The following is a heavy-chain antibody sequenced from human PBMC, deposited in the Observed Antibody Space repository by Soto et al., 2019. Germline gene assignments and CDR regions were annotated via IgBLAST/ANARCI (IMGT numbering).Heavy chain of an antibody. CDR3: AKPGYAGSYGDSRGRDKYYIDY. CDR1: GFTFSTYA. V-gene: IGHV3-23*01. D-gene: IGHD4-17*01. Sequence: EVQLLGSGGGLVQPGGSLRLSCATSGFTFSTYAKSWVRQAPGKGLEWVSAISASSSSTYYADSVKGRFTISRDNSKRTLHLQMDSLRADDKAVYYCAKPGYAGSYGDSRGRDKYYIDYWGQGTLVTVSS. J-gene: IGHJ4*02. CDR2: ISASSSST.